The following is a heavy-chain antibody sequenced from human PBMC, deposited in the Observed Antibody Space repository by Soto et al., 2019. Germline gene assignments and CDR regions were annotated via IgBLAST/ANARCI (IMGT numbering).Heavy chain of an antibody. CDR3: ARGDVVVPAAIPRGWWFDP. CDR1: GGTFSSYA. CDR2: IIPIFGTA. D-gene: IGHD2-2*02. V-gene: IGHV1-69*06. Sequence: SVKVSCKASGGTFSSYAISWLRQSPGQGLEWMGGIIPIFGTANYAQKFQGRVTITADKSTSTAYMELSSLRSEDTAVYYCARGDVVVPAAIPRGWWFDPWGQGTLVTVSS. J-gene: IGHJ5*02.